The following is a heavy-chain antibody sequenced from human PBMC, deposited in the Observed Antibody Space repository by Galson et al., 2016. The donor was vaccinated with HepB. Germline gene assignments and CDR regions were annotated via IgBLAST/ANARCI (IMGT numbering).Heavy chain of an antibody. CDR1: GYTFTSYG. CDR2: INPYNGNT. D-gene: IGHD2-2*01. V-gene: IGHV1-18*01. CDR3: ARDPRKTRYPLLEVYYYYYGMDV. J-gene: IGHJ6*02. Sequence: SVKVSCKASGYTFTSYGISWVRQAPGQGLEWMGWINPYNGNTNYAQKLQGRVTMTTDTSTSTAYMELRSLRSDDTAVYYCARDPRKTRYPLLEVYYYYYGMDVWGQGTTVTVSS.